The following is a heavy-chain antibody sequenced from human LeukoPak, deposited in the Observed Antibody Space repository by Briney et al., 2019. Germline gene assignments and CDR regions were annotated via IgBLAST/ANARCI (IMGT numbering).Heavy chain of an antibody. J-gene: IGHJ4*02. CDR2: IYTSGST. CDR1: GGSISSGSYY. D-gene: IGHD3-10*01. V-gene: IGHV4-61*02. Sequence: SQTLSLTCTVSGGSISSGSYYWSWIRQPAGKGLEWIGRIYTSGSTNYNPSLKSRVTISVDTSKNQFSLKLSSVTAADTAVYYCARGRRAFAIPYWGQGTLVTVSS. CDR3: ARGRRAFAIPY.